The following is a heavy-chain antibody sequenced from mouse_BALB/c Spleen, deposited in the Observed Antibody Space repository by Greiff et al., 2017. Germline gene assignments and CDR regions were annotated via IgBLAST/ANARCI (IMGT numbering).Heavy chain of an antibody. CDR3: APDAMDY. Sequence: EVQVVESGGGLVQPGGSRKLSCAASGFTFSSFGMHWVRQAPEKGLEWVAYISSGSSTIYYADTVKGRFTISRDNPKNTLFLQMTSLRSEDTAMYYCAPDAMDYWGQGTSVTVSS. V-gene: IGHV5-17*02. J-gene: IGHJ4*01. CDR1: GFTFSSFG. CDR2: ISSGSSTI.